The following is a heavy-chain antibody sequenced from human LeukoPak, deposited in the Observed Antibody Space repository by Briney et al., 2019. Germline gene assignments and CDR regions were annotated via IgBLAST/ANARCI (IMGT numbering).Heavy chain of an antibody. D-gene: IGHD2/OR15-2a*01. J-gene: IGHJ6*03. Sequence: SETLSLTCAVYGGSFSGYHWSWIRQPPGKGLEWIGEINHSGSTNYNPSLKSRVTISVDTSKNQFSLKLSSVTAADTAVYYCARGLSYYYYMDVWGKGTTVTVSS. V-gene: IGHV4-34*01. CDR1: GGSFSGYH. CDR3: ARGLSYYYYMDV. CDR2: INHSGST.